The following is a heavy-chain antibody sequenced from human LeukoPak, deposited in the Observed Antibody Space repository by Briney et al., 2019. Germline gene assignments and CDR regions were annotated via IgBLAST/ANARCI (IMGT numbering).Heavy chain of an antibody. CDR2: IKHDGSEK. J-gene: IGHJ4*02. CDR1: GFIFTNYF. V-gene: IGHV3-7*01. Sequence: QAGGSLRLSCAASGFIFTNYFMSWVRQAPGKGLEWVAGIKHDGSEKYYVDSVRGRFTISRDNTMNSLYLQMSSLRAEDTAVYYCATDRGWRTSGYYLYYFEYWGQGTLVTYSS. D-gene: IGHD3-3*01. CDR3: ATDRGWRTSGYYLYYFEY.